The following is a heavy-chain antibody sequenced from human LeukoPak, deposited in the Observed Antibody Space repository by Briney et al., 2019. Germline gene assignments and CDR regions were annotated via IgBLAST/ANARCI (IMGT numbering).Heavy chain of an antibody. CDR3: VRSYYGMDV. J-gene: IGHJ6*02. CDR2: ISASGGST. V-gene: IGHV3-23*01. Sequence: GGSLRLSCAASGFTFSSYAMSWVRQAPGMGLEWVSAISASGGSTYYADSVKGRFTISRDSSKSTLYLQMNTLRAEDTAVYYCVRSYYGMDVWGQGTTVSVSS. CDR1: GFTFSSYA.